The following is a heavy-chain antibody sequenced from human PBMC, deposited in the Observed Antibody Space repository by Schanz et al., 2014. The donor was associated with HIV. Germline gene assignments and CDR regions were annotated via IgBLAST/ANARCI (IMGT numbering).Heavy chain of an antibody. Sequence: QVQLVESGGGVVQPGRSLRLSCAASGFTFSSYGMHWVRQAPGKGLEWVAVIWHEGSNKYYADSVKGRFTSSRDNSKNTLYLQMNSLRAEDTAVYFCARDVAGCSGTSCYSDAFDIWGQGTLVTVSS. V-gene: IGHV3-33*01. CDR1: GFTFSSYG. CDR3: ARDVAGCSGTSCYSDAFDI. D-gene: IGHD2-2*01. CDR2: IWHEGSNK. J-gene: IGHJ3*02.